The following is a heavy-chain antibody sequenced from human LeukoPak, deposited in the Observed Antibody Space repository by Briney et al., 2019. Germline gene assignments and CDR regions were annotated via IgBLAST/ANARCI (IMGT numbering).Heavy chain of an antibody. CDR2: IKTDGSST. Sequence: GSLRLSCAASVFTFSSYWMHWVRQVPGKGRMWVSGIKTDGSSTSYADSVKGRFTISRDNAKNTLYLQMNSLRAEDTAVYYCARVGRAIGGWYYFDYWGQGTLVTVSS. CDR3: ARVGRAIGGWYYFDY. D-gene: IGHD6-19*01. CDR1: VFTFSSYW. V-gene: IGHV3-74*01. J-gene: IGHJ4*02.